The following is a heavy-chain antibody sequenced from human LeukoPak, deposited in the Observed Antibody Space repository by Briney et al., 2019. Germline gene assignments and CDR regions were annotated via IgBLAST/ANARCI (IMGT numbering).Heavy chain of an antibody. J-gene: IGHJ4*02. CDR2: FTGSGGST. Sequence: PGGSLRLSCAASGFTFSSYGMSWVRQAPGKGLEWVSSFTGSGGSTYYADSVKGRFTISRDNSKNTLYLQLNSLRAEDTAVYYCVNFVVRGPHRYWGQGTLVTVSS. V-gene: IGHV3-23*01. CDR3: VNFVVRGPHRY. CDR1: GFTFSSYG. D-gene: IGHD3-10*01.